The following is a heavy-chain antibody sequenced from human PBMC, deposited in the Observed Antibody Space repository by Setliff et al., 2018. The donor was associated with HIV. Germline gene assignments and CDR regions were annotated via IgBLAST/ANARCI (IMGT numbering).Heavy chain of an antibody. D-gene: IGHD3-10*01. Sequence: SETLSLTCTVSGGSIWNYYWSWIRQPPGKGLEWIGTIYYSGSTYYNPSLKSRVTISTDTSKNQFSLKLKSVTAADTAVYYCARWHPPYGFWEEGYWGQGTLVTVS. CDR1: GGSIWNYY. CDR2: IYYSGST. V-gene: IGHV4-39*01. CDR3: ARWHPPYGFWEEGY. J-gene: IGHJ4*02.